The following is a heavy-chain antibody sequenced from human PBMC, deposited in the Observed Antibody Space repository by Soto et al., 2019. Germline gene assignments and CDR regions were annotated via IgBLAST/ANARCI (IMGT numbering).Heavy chain of an antibody. D-gene: IGHD3-16*01. CDR3: ARGAAGH. Sequence: GGSLRLSCAASGFTFSSNAMNWVRQAPGKGLEWVSYISDSGTTIYYADSVKGRFTISRDNAKNSLYLQMNSLRVEDTAVYYCARGAAGHWGQGTLVTVSS. CDR2: ISDSGTTI. CDR1: GFTFSSNA. J-gene: IGHJ4*02. V-gene: IGHV3-48*01.